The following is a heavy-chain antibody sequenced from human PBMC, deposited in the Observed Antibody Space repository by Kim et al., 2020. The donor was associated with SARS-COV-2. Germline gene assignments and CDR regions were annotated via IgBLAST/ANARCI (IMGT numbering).Heavy chain of an antibody. J-gene: IGHJ5*02. CDR3: ARVLGIIVGATFWFDP. Sequence: SETLSLTCTVSGGSISSYYWSWIRQPPGKGLEWIGYIYYSGSTNYNPSLKSRVTISVDTSKNQFSLKLSSVTAADTAVYYCARVLGIIVGATFWFDPWGQGTLVTVSS. D-gene: IGHD1-26*01. V-gene: IGHV4-59*01. CDR1: GGSISSYY. CDR2: IYYSGST.